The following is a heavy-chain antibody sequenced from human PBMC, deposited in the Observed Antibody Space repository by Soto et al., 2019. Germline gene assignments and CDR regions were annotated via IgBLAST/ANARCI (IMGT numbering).Heavy chain of an antibody. V-gene: IGHV1-18*01. CDR3: ARRSDYGDY. Sequence: QVQLVQSGAEVKKPGASVKVSCRASGYRFTIYGISWVRQAPGQGLEWMGWISTHNGSPNYSQKFQDRLTMTTDASTNTAYMGLTGLRSDDTAVYFSARRSDYGDYWGQGSLVVVSS. CDR2: ISTHNGSP. CDR1: GYRFTIYG. J-gene: IGHJ4*02.